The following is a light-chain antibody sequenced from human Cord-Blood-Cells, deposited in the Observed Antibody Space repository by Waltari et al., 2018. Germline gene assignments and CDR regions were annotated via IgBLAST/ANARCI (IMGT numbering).Light chain of an antibody. Sequence: QSALTQPASVSGSPGQSINTPCTGTSSDVGRYNLVSWYQQHPGKAPKPMVYEGSKRPSGVSKRFSGSKSGNTASLTISGLQAEDEADYYCCSYAGSSGVVFGGGTKLTVL. CDR1: SSDVGRYNL. V-gene: IGLV2-23*01. J-gene: IGLJ2*01. CDR3: CSYAGSSGVV. CDR2: EGS.